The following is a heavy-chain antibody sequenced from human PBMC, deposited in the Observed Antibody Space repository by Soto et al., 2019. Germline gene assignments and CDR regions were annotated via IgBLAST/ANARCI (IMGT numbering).Heavy chain of an antibody. CDR1: GFTFSKYS. D-gene: IGHD6-13*01. Sequence: PGGSLRLSCAASGFTFSKYSVNWVRQAPGKGLEWVSSISSRSTYIFYADSVKGRFTISRDNAKNSLYLQMNSLRAEDTGVYYCARPRLPAAGDCYYYYGMDVWGQGTTVTVSS. V-gene: IGHV3-21*01. CDR3: ARPRLPAAGDCYYYYGMDV. J-gene: IGHJ6*02. CDR2: ISSRSTYI.